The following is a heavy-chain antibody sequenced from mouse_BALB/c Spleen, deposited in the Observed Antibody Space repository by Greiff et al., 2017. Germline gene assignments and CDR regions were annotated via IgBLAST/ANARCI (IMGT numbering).Heavy chain of an antibody. J-gene: IGHJ2*01. CDR1: GYTFTSYY. CDR2: INPSNGGT. V-gene: IGHV1S81*02. CDR3: TRSPPDY. Sequence: QVQLQQSGAELVKPGASVKLSCKASGYTFTSYYMYWVKQRPGQGLEWIGEINPSNGGTNFNEKFKSKATLTVDKSSSTAYMQLSSLTSEDSAVYYGTRSPPDYWGQGTTLTVSS.